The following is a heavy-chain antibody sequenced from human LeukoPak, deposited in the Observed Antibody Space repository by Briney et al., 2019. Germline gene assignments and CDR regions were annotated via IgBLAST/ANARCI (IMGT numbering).Heavy chain of an antibody. CDR2: IIPIFGTA. CDR1: GGTFGSYA. D-gene: IGHD3-3*01. V-gene: IGHV1-69*13. Sequence: GASVKVSCKASGGTFGSYAISWVRQAPGQGLEWMGGIIPIFGTANYAQKFQGRVTITADESTSTAYMELSSLRSGDTAVYYCARDPVDYDFWSGLRSNEAFDIWGQGTMVTVSS. CDR3: ARDPVDYDFWSGLRSNEAFDI. J-gene: IGHJ3*02.